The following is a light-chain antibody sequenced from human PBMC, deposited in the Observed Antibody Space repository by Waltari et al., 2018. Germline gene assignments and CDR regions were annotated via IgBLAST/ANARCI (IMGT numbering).Light chain of an antibody. CDR1: QSVGTY. CDR3: QQRRSWPLT. V-gene: IGKV3-11*01. CDR2: DAS. Sequence: EIVLTQSPAILSFSPGERATLSCRASQSVGTYLAWYQQRPGQSPRLLIYDASYRATGIPGRVSGSGSETDFTLTISSLQPEDFAVYYCQQRRSWPLTFGGGTRVQI. J-gene: IGKJ4*01.